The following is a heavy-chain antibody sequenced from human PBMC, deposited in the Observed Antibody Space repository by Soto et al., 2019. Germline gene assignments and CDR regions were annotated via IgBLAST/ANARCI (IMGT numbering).Heavy chain of an antibody. CDR1: GFTFSSYG. D-gene: IGHD3-16*01. CDR3: AREFYADY. V-gene: IGHV3-33*01. CDR2: IWYDGSHK. Sequence: QVQLVESGGGVVQPGRSLRLSCAASGFTFSSYGMHWVRQAPGKGLGWVAVIWYDGSHKYYADSVKGRFTISRDNSKNTLYLQMNSLRAEDTAVYYCAREFYADYWGQGTLVTVSS. J-gene: IGHJ4*02.